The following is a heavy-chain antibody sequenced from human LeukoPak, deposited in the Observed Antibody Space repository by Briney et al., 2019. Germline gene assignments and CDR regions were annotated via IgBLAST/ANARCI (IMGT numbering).Heavy chain of an antibody. D-gene: IGHD6-19*01. J-gene: IGHJ4*02. CDR1: RFTFSYG. Sequence: GGSLRLSCAGCRFTFSYGIHWVRQAPGKGLEWVAVVSYDGSSKYADSVKGRFTISRDNSKNTLYLQMNSLRAEDTAVYYCAKPAISSRGWYYDYWGQGTLVTVSS. CDR3: AKPAISSRGWYYDY. CDR2: VSYDGSSK. V-gene: IGHV3-30*18.